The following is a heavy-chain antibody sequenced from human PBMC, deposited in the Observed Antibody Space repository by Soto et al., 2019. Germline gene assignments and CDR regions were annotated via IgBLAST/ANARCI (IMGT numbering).Heavy chain of an antibody. CDR2: VYYSGST. Sequence: SETLSLTCTVSGGSISSSSYYWGWIRQPPGKGLEWIGYVYYSGSTNYNPSLKSRVTISVDTSRNQFSLRLSSVSAADTAVYYCARSRYCSGTNCVGGFDYWGQGTLVTVSS. J-gene: IGHJ4*02. CDR1: GGSISSSSYY. D-gene: IGHD2-2*01. CDR3: ARSRYCSGTNCVGGFDY. V-gene: IGHV4-61*05.